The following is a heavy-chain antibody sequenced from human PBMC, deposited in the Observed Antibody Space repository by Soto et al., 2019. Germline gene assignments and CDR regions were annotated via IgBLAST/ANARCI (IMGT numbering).Heavy chain of an antibody. CDR3: ARWVGNFDY. CDR2: ISYDGSNK. J-gene: IGHJ4*02. V-gene: IGHV3-30-3*01. CDR1: GFTFSSYA. Sequence: QVQLVESGGGVVQPGRSLRLSCAASGFTFSSYAMHWVRQAPGKGLEWVAVISYDGSNKSYADSVKGRFTISRDNSKNTLYLQMNSLRAEDTAVYYCARWVGNFDYWGQGTLVTVSS. D-gene: IGHD1-26*01.